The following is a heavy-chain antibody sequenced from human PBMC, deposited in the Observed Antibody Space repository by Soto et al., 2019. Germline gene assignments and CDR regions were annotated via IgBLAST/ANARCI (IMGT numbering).Heavy chain of an antibody. Sequence: GGSLRLSCAASGFTFSSYWMSWVRQAPGKGLEWVANIKQDGSEKYYVDSVKGRFTISRDNAKNSLYLQMNSLRAEDTAVYYCARGSIVVVVAATTRAGYWGQGTLVTVSS. D-gene: IGHD2-15*01. CDR2: IKQDGSEK. CDR1: GFTFSSYW. J-gene: IGHJ4*02. CDR3: ARGSIVVVVAATTRAGY. V-gene: IGHV3-7*01.